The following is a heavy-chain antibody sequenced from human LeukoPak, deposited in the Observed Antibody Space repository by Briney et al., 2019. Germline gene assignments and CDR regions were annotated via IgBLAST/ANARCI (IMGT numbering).Heavy chain of an antibody. V-gene: IGHV3-7*01. D-gene: IGHD6-19*01. J-gene: IGHJ4*02. CDR3: ARGSVAQVLDY. Sequence: GGSLRLSCAASGFTFSSYWMSWVRQAPGKGLEWVANIKQDGSEKYYVDSVKGRFTISRDNAKNSLYLQMNSLRADDTAVYYCARGSVAQVLDYWGQGTLVSVSS. CDR2: IKQDGSEK. CDR1: GFTFSSYW.